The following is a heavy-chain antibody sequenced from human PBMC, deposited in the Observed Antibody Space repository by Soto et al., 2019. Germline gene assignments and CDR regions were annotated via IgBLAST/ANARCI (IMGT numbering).Heavy chain of an antibody. J-gene: IGHJ4*02. V-gene: IGHV1-18*01. CDR3: ARENYGSFDY. CDR2: ISTDKGKT. CDR1: GYTFTSYG. D-gene: IGHD3-10*01. Sequence: ASVKVSCKTSGYTFTSYGISWVRQAPGQGLEWMGWISTDKGKTNYAQKFQGRVTMTTDTSTSTAYMELRSLRAEDTAVYYCARENYGSFDYWGQGTLVTVSS.